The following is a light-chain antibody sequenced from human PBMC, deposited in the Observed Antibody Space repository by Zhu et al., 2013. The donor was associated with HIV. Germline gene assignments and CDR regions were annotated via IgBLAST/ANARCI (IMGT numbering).Light chain of an antibody. CDR1: SSDVGGYNY. CDR3: CSYVGSYTLV. Sequence: QSALTQPASVSGSPGQSITISCTGTSSDVGGYNYVSWYQQHPGKAPKLMIYEVSNRPSGVSNRFSDSKSGNTASLTISGLQADDEADYYCCSYVGSYTLVFGGGTKLTVL. V-gene: IGLV2-14*01. J-gene: IGLJ2*01. CDR2: EVS.